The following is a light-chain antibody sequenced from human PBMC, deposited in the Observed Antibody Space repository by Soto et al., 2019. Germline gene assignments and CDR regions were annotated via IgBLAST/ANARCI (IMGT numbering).Light chain of an antibody. CDR1: SSNIGNNA. J-gene: IGLJ1*01. CDR2: YDD. CDR3: ATCDDSLNAYV. Sequence: QSVLTQPPSGSEAPRQSVTISCSGSSSNIGNNAVNWYQQLPGQAPKIVIYYDDLLTSGVSDRFSGSTSRISDSLAISDLQSDDEADYSCATCDDSLNAYVFGPGTKVTVL. V-gene: IGLV1-36*01.